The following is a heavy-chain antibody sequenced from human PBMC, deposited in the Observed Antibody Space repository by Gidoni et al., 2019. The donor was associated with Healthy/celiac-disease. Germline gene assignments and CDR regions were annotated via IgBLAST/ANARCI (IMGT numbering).Heavy chain of an antibody. CDR3: ANLPDEKVDDGGYDFYYYYGMDV. CDR1: GFTSSSYG. V-gene: IGHV3-30*18. Sequence: QVQLVEAGGGVVQPGRSLRRSCAASGFTSSSYGMQWVRQAPGKGLEWVAVISYDGSNKYYADSVKGRFTISRDNSKNTLYLQMNSLRAEDTAVYYCANLPDEKVDDGGYDFYYYYGMDVWGQGTTVTVSS. CDR2: ISYDGSNK. D-gene: IGHD5-12*01. J-gene: IGHJ6*02.